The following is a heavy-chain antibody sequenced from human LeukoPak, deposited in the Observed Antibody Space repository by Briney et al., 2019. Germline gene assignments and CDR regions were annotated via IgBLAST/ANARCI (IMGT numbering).Heavy chain of an antibody. D-gene: IGHD5-12*01. CDR3: ARELSGYDVFDY. CDR2: IYYSGST. V-gene: IGHV4-30-4*01. Sequence: SETLSLTFTVSGGSISSGDYYWSWIRQPPGKGLEWIGYIYYSGSTYYNPSLKSRVTISVDTSKNQFSLKLSSVTAADTAVYYCARELSGYDVFDYWGQGTLVTVSS. J-gene: IGHJ4*02. CDR1: GGSISSGDYY.